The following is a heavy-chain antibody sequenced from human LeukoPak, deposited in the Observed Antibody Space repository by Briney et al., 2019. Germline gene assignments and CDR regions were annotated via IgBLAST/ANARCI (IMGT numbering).Heavy chain of an antibody. J-gene: IGHJ4*02. CDR3: ALEEGYNAY. CDR2: IHDSGST. Sequence: SETLSLTCAVYGGSFSAYYWSWVRQSPGKGVEWIGEIHDSGSTKYKTSLKRRVTISVDMSRKHLSLKLSSVPAADTAVYYCALEEGYNAYWGQGILVTVSS. CDR1: GGSFSAYY. V-gene: IGHV4-34*01. D-gene: IGHD5-24*01.